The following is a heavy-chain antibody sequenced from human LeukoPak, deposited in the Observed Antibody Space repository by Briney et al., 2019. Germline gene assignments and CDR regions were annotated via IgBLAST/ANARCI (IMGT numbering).Heavy chain of an antibody. CDR3: ARDYCRSISCSDY. Sequence: PGGSLRLSCAASGFSFSSYEMNWVRQAPGKGLEWVSGISGSGGSTYYADSVKGRFTISRDNSKNTLYLQMNSLRAEDTAVYYCARDYCRSISCSDYWGQGTLVTVSS. CDR2: ISGSGGST. J-gene: IGHJ4*02. V-gene: IGHV3-23*01. D-gene: IGHD2-2*01. CDR1: GFSFSSYE.